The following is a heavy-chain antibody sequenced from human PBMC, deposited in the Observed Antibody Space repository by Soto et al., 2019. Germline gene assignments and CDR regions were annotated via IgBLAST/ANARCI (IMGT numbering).Heavy chain of an antibody. CDR1: GFTFSSYG. V-gene: IGHV3-30*18. Sequence: GGSLRLSCAASGFTFSSYGMHWVRQAPGKGLEWVAVISYDGSNKYYADSVKGRFTISRDNSKNTLYLQMNSLRAEDTAVYYCAKDDIAAAGKSYFDYWGQGTLVTVSS. J-gene: IGHJ4*02. CDR3: AKDDIAAAGKSYFDY. D-gene: IGHD6-13*01. CDR2: ISYDGSNK.